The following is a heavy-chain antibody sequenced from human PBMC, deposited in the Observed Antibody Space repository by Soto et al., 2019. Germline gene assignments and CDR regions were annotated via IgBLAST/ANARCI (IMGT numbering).Heavy chain of an antibody. D-gene: IGHD3-16*01. V-gene: IGHV4-59*08. J-gene: IGHJ5*02. CDR3: TRAYDYIWGWFDP. Sequence: QVQLQESGPGLVKPSETLSLICTVSGGSMTNEYWSWIRQSPGKGLEWIGYMYYNGRTNYNPSLKNGVTISIDMSRNQFSLKLSSVTAADTAVYYCTRAYDYIWGWFDPWGQGTLVTVSS. CDR1: GGSMTNEY. CDR2: MYYNGRT.